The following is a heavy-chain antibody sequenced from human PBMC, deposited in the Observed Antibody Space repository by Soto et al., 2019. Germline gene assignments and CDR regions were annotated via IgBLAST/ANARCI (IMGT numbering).Heavy chain of an antibody. D-gene: IGHD4-4*01. J-gene: IGHJ3*02. V-gene: IGHV3-66*01. CDR2: IYSGGST. CDR3: ARDSNYVGAFDI. CDR1: GFTVSSNY. Sequence: GGSLRLSCAASGFTVSSNYMSWVRQAPGKGLEWVSVIYSGGSTYYADSVNGRFTISRDNSKNTLYLQMNSLRAEDTALYYCARDSNYVGAFDIWGQGTMVTVSS.